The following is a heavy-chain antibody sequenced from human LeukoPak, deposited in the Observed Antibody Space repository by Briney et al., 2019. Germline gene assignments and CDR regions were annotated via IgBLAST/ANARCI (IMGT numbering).Heavy chain of an antibody. Sequence: SETLSLTCTVSGGSISSYYWSWIRQPPGKGLEWIGYIYYSGSTNYNPSLKSRVTISVDTSKNQFSLKLSSVTAADTAVYYCARHDGSYSSSWPYYFDYWGQGTLVTVSS. CDR2: IYYSGST. V-gene: IGHV4-59*08. CDR3: ARHDGSYSSSWPYYFDY. D-gene: IGHD6-13*01. J-gene: IGHJ4*02. CDR1: GGSISSYY.